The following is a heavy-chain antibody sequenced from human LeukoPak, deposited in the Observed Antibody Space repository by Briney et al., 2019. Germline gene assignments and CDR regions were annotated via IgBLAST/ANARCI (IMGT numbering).Heavy chain of an antibody. D-gene: IGHD4-17*01. J-gene: IGHJ4*02. CDR1: GESFSGYY. CDR3: ARFTTVTDY. Sequence: SETLSLTCAVYGESFSGYYWSWIRQPPGKGLEWIGEINHSGSTNYNPSLKSRVTISVDTSKNQFSLKLSSVTAADTAVYYCARFTTVTDYWGQGTLVTVSS. V-gene: IGHV4-34*01. CDR2: INHSGST.